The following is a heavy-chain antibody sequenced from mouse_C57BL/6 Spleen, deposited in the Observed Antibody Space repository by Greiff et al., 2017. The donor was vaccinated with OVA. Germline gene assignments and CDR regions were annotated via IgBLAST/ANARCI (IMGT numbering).Heavy chain of an antibody. J-gene: IGHJ3*01. CDR3: AREDYSNSAWFAY. CDR2: IDPNSGGT. V-gene: IGHV1-72*01. D-gene: IGHD2-5*01. CDR1: GYTFTSYW. Sequence: QQSCKASGYTFTSYWMHWVKQRPGRGLEWIGRIDPNSGGTKYNEKFKSKATLTVDKPSSTAYMQLSSLTSEDSAVYYCAREDYSNSAWFAYWGQGTLVTVSA.